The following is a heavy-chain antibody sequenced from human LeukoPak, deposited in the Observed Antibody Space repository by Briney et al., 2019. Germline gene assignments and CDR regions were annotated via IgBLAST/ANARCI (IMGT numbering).Heavy chain of an antibody. CDR2: ISSSSSYI. CDR1: GFTFSSYS. Sequence: GGSLRLSCAASGFTFSSYSMNWVRQAPGKGLEWVSSISSSSSYIYYADSVKGRFTISRDNAKNSLYLQMNSLRAEDTAVYYCARDGITMIVPNDYWGQGTLVTVSS. V-gene: IGHV3-21*01. CDR3: ARDGITMIVPNDY. D-gene: IGHD3-22*01. J-gene: IGHJ4*02.